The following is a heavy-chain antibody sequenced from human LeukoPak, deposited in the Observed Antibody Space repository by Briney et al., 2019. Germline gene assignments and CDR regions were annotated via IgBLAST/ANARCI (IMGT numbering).Heavy chain of an antibody. D-gene: IGHD2-8*01. V-gene: IGHV3-7*01. CDR3: ARDCTNGICYTWAY. CDR1: GFTFGRYW. CDR2: INQDGSEK. J-gene: IGHJ4*02. Sequence: GGSLRLSCAASGFTFGRYWMGWVRQAPGKGLECVANINQDGSEKYYVDSVKGRFTISRDNAKNSLYLQMNSLRAEDTAVYYCARDCTNGICYTWAYWGPGTLVTVSS.